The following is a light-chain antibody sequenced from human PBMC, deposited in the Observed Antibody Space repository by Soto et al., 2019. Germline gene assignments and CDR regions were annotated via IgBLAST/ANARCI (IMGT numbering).Light chain of an antibody. V-gene: IGLV2-14*01. CDR3: SSYTSSSTLYV. CDR2: EVN. Sequence: LSQPRSVSGSPGQSVTISCAGASSDVGGYTYVSWYQQHPGKAPKLTIYEVNNRPSGVSHRFSGSKSGNTASLTISGLQAEDEADYYCSSYTSSSTLYVFGTGTKV. CDR1: SSDVGGYTY. J-gene: IGLJ1*01.